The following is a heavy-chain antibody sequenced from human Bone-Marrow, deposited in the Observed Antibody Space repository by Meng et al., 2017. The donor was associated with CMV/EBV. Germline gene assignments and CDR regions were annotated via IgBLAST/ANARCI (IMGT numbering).Heavy chain of an antibody. D-gene: IGHD4-11*01. CDR2: ISSNGGST. V-gene: IGHV3-64*02. CDR1: GFTFSSYA. J-gene: IGHJ6*02. Sequence: GGPLRLSCAASGFTFSSYAMHWVRQAPGKGLEYVSAISSNGGSTYYADSVKGRFTISRDNSKNTLYLQMGSLRAEDMAVYYCARETYSNYLSLAHYYYYGMDVWGQGTTVTVSS. CDR3: ARETYSNYLSLAHYYYYGMDV.